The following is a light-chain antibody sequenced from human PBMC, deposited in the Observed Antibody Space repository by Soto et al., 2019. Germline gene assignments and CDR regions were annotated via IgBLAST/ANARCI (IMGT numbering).Light chain of an antibody. J-gene: IGKJ2*01. CDR1: QSISTY. CDR3: QQSYSSPNT. CDR2: AAS. Sequence: DIQMTQSPSSLSASVGDRVTISCRASQSISTYLNWYRQKPGKAPELLIYAASSLESGVPSRFSGSGSGTDFTLTISNLQPEDFSSYHCQQSYSSPNTFGQGTKLEI. V-gene: IGKV1-39*01.